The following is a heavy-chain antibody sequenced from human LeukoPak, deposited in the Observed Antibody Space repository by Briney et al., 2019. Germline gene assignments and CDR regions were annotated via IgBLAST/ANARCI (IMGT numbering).Heavy chain of an antibody. J-gene: IGHJ4*02. CDR1: GFTFSSYA. CDR2: ISGSGGST. Sequence: GGSLRLSCAASGFTFSSYAMSWVRQAPGKGLEWVSAISGSGGSTYYADSVKGRFTISRDNSKNTLYLQMNSLRAEDTAVYYCAKGSTHYDFWSGHFWSWYFDYWGQGTLVTVSS. V-gene: IGHV3-23*01. D-gene: IGHD3-3*01. CDR3: AKGSTHYDFWSGHFWSWYFDY.